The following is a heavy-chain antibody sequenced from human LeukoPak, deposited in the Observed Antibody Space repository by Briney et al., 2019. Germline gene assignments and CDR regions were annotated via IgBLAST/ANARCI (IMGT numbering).Heavy chain of an antibody. CDR3: AREREDSKLMLYAYYFDY. CDR2: IKQDGSET. V-gene: IGHV3-7*01. J-gene: IGHJ4*02. D-gene: IGHD2-8*01. Sequence: PGGSLRLTCAASGFTFSSYWMSWVRQAPGKGLEWVAHIKQDGSETYYVDSVKGRFTISRDNAKNSLYLQMNSLRAEDTAVYYCAREREDSKLMLYAYYFDYWGQGTLVTVSS. CDR1: GFTFSSYW.